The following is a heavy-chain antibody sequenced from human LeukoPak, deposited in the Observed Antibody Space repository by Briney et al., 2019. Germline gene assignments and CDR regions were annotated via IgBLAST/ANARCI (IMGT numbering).Heavy chain of an antibody. CDR3: ARVPDYYYCYGMDV. Sequence: GGSLRLSCAASGFTFSSYAMHWVRQAPGKGLEYVSAISSNGGSTYYANSVKGRFTISRDNSKNTLYLQMGSLRAEDMAVYYCARVPDYYYCYGMDVWGQGTTVTVSS. V-gene: IGHV3-64*01. J-gene: IGHJ6*02. CDR2: ISSNGGST. CDR1: GFTFSSYA.